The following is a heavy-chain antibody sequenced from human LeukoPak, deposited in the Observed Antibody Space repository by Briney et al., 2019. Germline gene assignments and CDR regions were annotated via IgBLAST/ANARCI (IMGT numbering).Heavy chain of an antibody. CDR2: ISDSGNT. V-gene: IGHV3-23*01. CDR1: GFTLSSYA. CDR3: ARDSVPVGDAFDV. D-gene: IGHD1-26*01. J-gene: IGHJ3*01. Sequence: GGSLRLSCAASGFTLSSYAMSWVRQAPGKGLEWVSAISDSGNTYHADSVKGRFTISRDNSKNTLYLQMNSLRAEDTAVYYCARDSVPVGDAFDVWGQGTMVTVSS.